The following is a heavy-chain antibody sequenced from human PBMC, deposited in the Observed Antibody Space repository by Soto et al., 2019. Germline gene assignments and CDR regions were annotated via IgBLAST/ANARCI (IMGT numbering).Heavy chain of an antibody. CDR3: ARPGYSYGPFDN. V-gene: IGHV3-30-3*01. J-gene: IGHJ4*02. D-gene: IGHD5-18*01. CDR1: GFTFSTYA. CDR2: ISYDGSNK. Sequence: ESGGGVVQPGRSLRLSCAASGFTFSTYAMHWVRQAPGKGLEWVAVISYDGSNKYYADSVKGRFTISRDNSKNTLYLQMNSLRAEDTAVYYCARPGYSYGPFDNWGQGTLVTVSS.